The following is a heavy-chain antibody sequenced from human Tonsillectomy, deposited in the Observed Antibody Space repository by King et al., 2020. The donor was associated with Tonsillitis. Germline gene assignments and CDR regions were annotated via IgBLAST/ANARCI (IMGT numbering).Heavy chain of an antibody. V-gene: IGHV4-38-2*02. CDR3: SSGVPESIYNTGAYPPWFAP. D-gene: IGHD2-8*02. J-gene: IGHJ5*02. Sequence: QLQESGPGLVKPSDTLSLTCTVSGYSISSGYYWGWIRQPPGKGLEWIGSVYHSRTTFYNPSLKRRVTISVATSKNQLSLQLTSVTAADTAVYYCSSGVPESIYNTGAYPPWFAPWGQGPRVTASS. CDR1: GYSISSGYY. CDR2: VYHSRTT.